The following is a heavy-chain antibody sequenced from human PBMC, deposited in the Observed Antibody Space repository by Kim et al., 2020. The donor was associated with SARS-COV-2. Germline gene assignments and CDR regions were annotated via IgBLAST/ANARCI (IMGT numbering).Heavy chain of an antibody. D-gene: IGHD6-13*01. CDR1: GFTFSNAW. V-gene: IGHV3-15*01. Sequence: GGSLRLSCAASGFTFSNAWMSWVRQAPGKGLEWVGRIKSKTDGGTTDYAAPVKGRFTISRDDSKNTLYLQMNSLKTEDTAVYYCTTDRSSRRSSWGNYYYYGMDVWGQGTTVTVSS. J-gene: IGHJ6*02. CDR2: IKSKTDGGTT. CDR3: TTDRSSRRSSWGNYYYYGMDV.